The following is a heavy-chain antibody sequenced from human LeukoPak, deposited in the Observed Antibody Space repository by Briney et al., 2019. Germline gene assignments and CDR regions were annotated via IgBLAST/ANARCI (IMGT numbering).Heavy chain of an antibody. CDR1: GGSISSGDYY. D-gene: IGHD5-18*01. Sequence: SQTLSLTCTVSGGSISSGDYYWSWIRQPPGKGLEWIGYIYYSGSTYYNPSLKSRVTISVDTSKNQFSLKLSSVTAADTAVYYCARVLSEIQLWPGVFDYWGQGTLVTVSS. V-gene: IGHV4-30-4*08. CDR2: IYYSGST. J-gene: IGHJ4*02. CDR3: ARVLSEIQLWPGVFDY.